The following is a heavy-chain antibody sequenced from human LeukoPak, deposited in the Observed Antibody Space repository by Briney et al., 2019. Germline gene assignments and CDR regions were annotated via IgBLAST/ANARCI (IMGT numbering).Heavy chain of an antibody. V-gene: IGHV1-46*01. J-gene: IGHJ6*01. CDR1: GYTFTSYY. Sequence: ASVKVSCKASGYTFTSYYTHWVRQAPGQGLEWMGIINPSGGSTSYAQKFQGRVTMTRDTSTSTVYMELSSLRSEDTAVYYCARDQTHCTNGVCYPYYYYGMDVWGQGTTVTVSS. CDR2: INPSGGST. D-gene: IGHD2-8*01. CDR3: ARDQTHCTNGVCYPYYYYGMDV.